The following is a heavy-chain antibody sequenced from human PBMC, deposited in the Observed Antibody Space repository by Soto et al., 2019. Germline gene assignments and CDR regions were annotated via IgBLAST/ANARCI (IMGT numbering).Heavy chain of an antibody. Sequence: QVQLVQSGAEVKKPGASVKVSCKASGYTFTSYDINWVRQATGQGLEWMGWMNPNSGNTGYAQKFQGKVTMTRNTSISTAYLELSSLRSEDTAVYYCARERTGTTSMDVWGQGTTVTVSS. J-gene: IGHJ6*02. V-gene: IGHV1-8*01. D-gene: IGHD1-1*01. CDR1: GYTFTSYD. CDR3: ARERTGTTSMDV. CDR2: MNPNSGNT.